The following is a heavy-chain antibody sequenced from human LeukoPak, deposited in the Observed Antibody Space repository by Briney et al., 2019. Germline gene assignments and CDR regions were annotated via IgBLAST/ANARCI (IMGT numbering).Heavy chain of an antibody. Sequence: GGSLRLSCAASGFTFSDSYMTWVRQAPGKGVEWVAYISGSGHDINYSDSVKGRFTISRDNSKNTLYLQMDSLRPKDTAVYYCARERWGDAFDIWGQGTMVTVPS. V-gene: IGHV3-11*06. D-gene: IGHD3-16*01. J-gene: IGHJ3*02. CDR2: ISGSGHDI. CDR3: ARERWGDAFDI. CDR1: GFTFSDSY.